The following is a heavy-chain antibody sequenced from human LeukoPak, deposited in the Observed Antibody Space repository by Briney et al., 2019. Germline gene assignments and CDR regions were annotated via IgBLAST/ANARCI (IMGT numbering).Heavy chain of an antibody. Sequence: GGSLRLSCAVSGFTFSRYGMHWVRQAPGKGLEYVSAISSNGGSTYYANSVKGRFTISRDNSKNTLYLQMGSLRAEDMAVYYCARGGRPFDYWGQGTLVTVSS. J-gene: IGHJ4*02. V-gene: IGHV3-64*01. CDR3: ARGGRPFDY. CDR2: ISSNGGST. CDR1: GFTFSRYG.